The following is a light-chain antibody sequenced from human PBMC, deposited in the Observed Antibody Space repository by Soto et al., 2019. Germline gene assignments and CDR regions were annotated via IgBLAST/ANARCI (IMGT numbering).Light chain of an antibody. V-gene: IGKV1-39*01. CDR3: QQSYSAPLT. J-gene: IGKJ4*01. CDR1: QSISSY. CDR2: AAS. Sequence: DIQMTQSPSSLSASVGDRVTITCRASQSISSYLNWYQQKPGKAPKFLIYAASSLQSGVPSRFSGRGSGTDFTRTISSLQPEDFATYYCQQSYSAPLTFGGGTKVEIK.